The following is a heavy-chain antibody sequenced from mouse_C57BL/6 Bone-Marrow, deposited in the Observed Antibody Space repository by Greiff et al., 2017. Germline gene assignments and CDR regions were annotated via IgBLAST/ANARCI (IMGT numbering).Heavy chain of an antibody. V-gene: IGHV14-4*01. CDR1: GFNIKDDY. CDR3: TTYDYDGGYAMDY. J-gene: IGHJ4*01. D-gene: IGHD2-4*01. Sequence: EVQGVESGAELVRPGASVKLSCTASGFNIKDDYMHWVKQRPEQGLEWIGWIDPENGDTEYASKFQGKATITADPSSNTAYLQLSSLTSEDTAVYYCTTYDYDGGYAMDYWGQGTSVTVSS. CDR2: IDPENGDT.